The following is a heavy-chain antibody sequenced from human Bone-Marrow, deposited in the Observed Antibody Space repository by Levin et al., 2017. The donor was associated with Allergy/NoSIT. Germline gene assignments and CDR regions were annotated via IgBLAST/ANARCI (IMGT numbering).Heavy chain of an antibody. V-gene: IGHV3-53*01. CDR2: MYSGGGT. D-gene: IGHD4-17*01. Sequence: GGSLRLSCAASGFTVGNNYVSWFRQPPDKGLEWVSLMYSGGGTQYADSVQGRFTIFRDSSRNTVYLQMNSLRAEDTAMYYCARPDYGTRAGGFYWGQGTLVPVSS. CDR1: GFTVGNNY. J-gene: IGHJ4*02. CDR3: ARPDYGTRAGGFY.